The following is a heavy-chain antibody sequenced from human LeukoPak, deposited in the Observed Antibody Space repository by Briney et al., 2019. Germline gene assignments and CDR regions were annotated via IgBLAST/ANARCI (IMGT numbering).Heavy chain of an antibody. D-gene: IGHD3-10*01. Sequence: ASVKVSCMASGYTFTGYYMHWVRQAPGQGLEWMGWINPNSGGTNYAQKFQGRVTMTRDTSISTAYMELSRLRSDDTAVYYCARDRWFGELFPYFYYYMDVWGKGTTVTVSS. CDR1: GYTFTGYY. CDR2: INPNSGGT. V-gene: IGHV1-2*02. J-gene: IGHJ6*03. CDR3: ARDRWFGELFPYFYYYMDV.